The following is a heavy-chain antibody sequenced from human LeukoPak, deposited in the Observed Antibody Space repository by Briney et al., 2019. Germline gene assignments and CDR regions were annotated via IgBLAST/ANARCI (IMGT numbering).Heavy chain of an antibody. CDR3: ARDMRLREYYYGSGSARPFYYYYGMDV. CDR1: GYTFTSYG. D-gene: IGHD3-10*01. CDR2: ISAYNGNT. J-gene: IGHJ6*02. Sequence: ASVKVSCKASGYTFTSYGISWVRQAPGQGLEWMGWISAYNGNTNYAQKLQGRVTMTTDTSTSTAYMELRSLRSDDTAVYYCARDMRLREYYYGSGSARPFYYYYGMDVWGQGTTVTVSS. V-gene: IGHV1-18*01.